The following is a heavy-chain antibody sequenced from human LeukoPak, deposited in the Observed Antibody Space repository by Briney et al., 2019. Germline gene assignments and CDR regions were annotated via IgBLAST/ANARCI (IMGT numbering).Heavy chain of an antibody. CDR1: GGSISSGSYY. CDR3: TRDLGQRLVDY. CDR2: IYYSGSI. V-gene: IGHV4-39*07. D-gene: IGHD6-25*01. Sequence: PSETLSLTCTVSGGSISSGSYYWGWIRQPPGKGLEWIGSIYYSGSIYYNPSLKSRVTISVDTSKNQFSLKLNSVTAADTAVYYCTRDLGQRLVDYWGQGTLVTVSS. J-gene: IGHJ4*02.